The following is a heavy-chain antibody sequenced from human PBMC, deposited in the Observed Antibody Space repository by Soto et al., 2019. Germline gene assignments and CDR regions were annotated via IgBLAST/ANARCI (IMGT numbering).Heavy chain of an antibody. V-gene: IGHV4-30-2*01. CDR2: IYHSGST. J-gene: IGHJ6*02. CDR1: GGSISSGGYS. CDR3: ARGTVSYGSGANYYYGMDV. D-gene: IGHD3-10*01. Sequence: QLQLQESGSGLVKPSQTLSLTCAVSGGSISSGGYSWSWIRQPPGKGLEWIGYIYHSGSTYYNPYLKSRVTISVDRSQNQFSLKLSSVTAADTALYYCARGTVSYGSGANYYYGMDVWGQGTTVTVSS.